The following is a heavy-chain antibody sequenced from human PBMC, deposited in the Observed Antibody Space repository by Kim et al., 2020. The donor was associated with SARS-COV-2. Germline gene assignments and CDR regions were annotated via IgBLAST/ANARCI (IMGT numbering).Heavy chain of an antibody. J-gene: IGHJ4*02. CDR3: TTLIWFGELQTDY. CDR2: IKSKTDGGTT. V-gene: IGHV3-15*01. CDR1: GFTFSNAW. D-gene: IGHD3-10*01. Sequence: GGSLRLSCAASGFTFSNAWMSWVRQAPGKGLEWVGRIKSKTDGGTTDYAAPVKGRFTISRDDSKNTLYLQMNSLKTEDTAVYYCTTLIWFGELQTDYWGQGTLVTVSS.